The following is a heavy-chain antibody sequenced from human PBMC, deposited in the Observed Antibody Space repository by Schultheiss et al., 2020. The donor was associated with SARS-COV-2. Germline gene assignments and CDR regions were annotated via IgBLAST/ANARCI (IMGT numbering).Heavy chain of an antibody. D-gene: IGHD6-13*01. CDR2: IYHSGST. CDR1: GYSISSGYY. V-gene: IGHV4-38-2*01. Sequence: SETLSLTCAVSGYSISSGYYWGWIRQPPGKGLEWIGSIYHSGSTYYNPSLKSRVTISVDTSKNQFSLKLSSVTAADTAVYYCAKGYSPRRGFDPWGQGTLVTVSS. CDR3: AKGYSPRRGFDP. J-gene: IGHJ5*02.